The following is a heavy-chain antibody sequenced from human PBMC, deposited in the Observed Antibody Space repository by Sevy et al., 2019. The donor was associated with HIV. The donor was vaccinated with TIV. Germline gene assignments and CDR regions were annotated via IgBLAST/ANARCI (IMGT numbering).Heavy chain of an antibody. CDR3: AKEYYYDSSGSVGAFDI. D-gene: IGHD3-22*01. J-gene: IGHJ3*02. CDR2: ISGSGGST. V-gene: IGHV3-23*01. Sequence: GGSLRLSCAASGFTFSSYAMSWVRQAPGKGLEWVSAISGSGGSTYYADSVKGRFTISRDKSKNTLYMQMNSLRAKDTAVYYCAKEYYYDSSGSVGAFDIWGQGTMVTVSS. CDR1: GFTFSSYA.